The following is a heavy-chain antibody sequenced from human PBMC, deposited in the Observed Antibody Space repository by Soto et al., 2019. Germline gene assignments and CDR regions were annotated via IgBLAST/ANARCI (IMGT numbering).Heavy chain of an antibody. CDR1: GGTFSSYT. Sequence: SVKVSCKASGGTFSSYTISWVRQAPGQGLEWMGRIIPILGIANYAQKFQGRVTITADKSTSTAYMELSGLRSEDTAAYYCARDGATTFDIWGQGTMVTVSS. CDR3: ARDGATTFDI. V-gene: IGHV1-69*04. CDR2: IIPILGIA. D-gene: IGHD1-26*01. J-gene: IGHJ3*02.